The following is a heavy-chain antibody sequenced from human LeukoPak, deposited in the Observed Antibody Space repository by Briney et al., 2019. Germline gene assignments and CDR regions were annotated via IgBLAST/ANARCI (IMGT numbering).Heavy chain of an antibody. CDR2: ISASGAVR. Sequence: QTGGSLRLSCAASGFTFNTYSMNWVRQAPGKGLEWISFISASGAVRKYADSVKGRFTISRDNYKSTVYLQMNSLRADDTAVYYCAKDDAWLQFDDWGQGTLVTVSS. CDR1: GFTFNTYS. V-gene: IGHV3-23*01. CDR3: AKDDAWLQFDD. D-gene: IGHD5-24*01. J-gene: IGHJ4*02.